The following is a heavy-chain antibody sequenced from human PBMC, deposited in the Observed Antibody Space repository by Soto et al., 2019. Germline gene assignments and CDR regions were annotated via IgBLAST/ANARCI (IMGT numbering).Heavy chain of an antibody. Sequence: QVQLVESGGGGVQPGRSLRLSCAASGFTFTNYGMHWVRQAPGKGLEWVAFISYYGTNEYYADSVKGRFTVSRDKSKNTLYLQMSSLRAEDTAVYYCAKDGHLLGYWSSSSCYANDYYYYYMDVWGIGTTVTVS. CDR3: AKDGHLLGYWSSSSCYANDYYYYYMDV. CDR1: GFTFTNYG. J-gene: IGHJ6*03. D-gene: IGHD2-2*01. V-gene: IGHV3-30*18. CDR2: ISYYGTNE.